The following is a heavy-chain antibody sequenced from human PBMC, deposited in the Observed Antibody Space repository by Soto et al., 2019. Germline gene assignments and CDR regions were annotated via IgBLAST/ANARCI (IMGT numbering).Heavy chain of an antibody. CDR3: ARGIAARLLLYYYYGMDV. Sequence: SETLSLTCAVYGGAFSGYYWRWIRQPAWKGLEGIGEINHRGSTYYNPSLKIRVTISVDMSKTQPSLKLSSATAADTAVYYCARGIAARLLLYYYYGMDVWGQGTTVTVS. J-gene: IGHJ6*02. CDR2: INHRGST. CDR1: GGAFSGYY. D-gene: IGHD6-6*01. V-gene: IGHV4-34*01.